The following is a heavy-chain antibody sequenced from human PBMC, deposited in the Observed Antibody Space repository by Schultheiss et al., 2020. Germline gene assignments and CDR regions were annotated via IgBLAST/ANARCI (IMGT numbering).Heavy chain of an antibody. D-gene: IGHD5-18*01. V-gene: IGHV3-23*01. CDR2: MRNSDGDA. CDR1: GFTFSSYA. Sequence: GGSLRLSCAASGFTFSSYAMSWVRQAPGKGLEWVSAMRNSDGDAYYADSVKGRFTITRDNSKNTLYLQMNSLRAEDTAVYYCAKEAGRGYSYGYYGYWGQGTLVTVSS. J-gene: IGHJ4*02. CDR3: AKEAGRGYSYGYYGY.